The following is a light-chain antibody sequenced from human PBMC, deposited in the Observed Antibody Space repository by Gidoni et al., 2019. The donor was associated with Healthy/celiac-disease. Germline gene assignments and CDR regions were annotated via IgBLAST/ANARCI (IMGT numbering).Light chain of an antibody. Sequence: EIVMTQYPATLSVSPGERATLSCRASQSVSSNVSWYQQKPGQAPRLLIFGASTRATGIPALFSGGGSGTVFPLTISSLQSDDFAVYCFQQYNTWPSFGQGTKLEIK. J-gene: IGKJ2*01. V-gene: IGKV3D-15*01. CDR3: QQYNTWPS. CDR2: GAS. CDR1: QSVSSN.